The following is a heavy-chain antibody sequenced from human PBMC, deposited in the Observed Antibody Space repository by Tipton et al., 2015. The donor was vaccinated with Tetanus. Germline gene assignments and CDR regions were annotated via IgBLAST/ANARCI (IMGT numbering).Heavy chain of an antibody. CDR3: ARSNGINAFDI. Sequence: TLSLTCTVSGGSISGSEYYWGWIRQPPGKGLEWIGSIYVSGTTYYFPSLKSRVTISIDTSMNQLSLKLSSVTAADTAVYYCARSNGINAFDIWGQGTMVTVSS. D-gene: IGHD3-10*01. J-gene: IGHJ3*02. V-gene: IGHV4-39*01. CDR2: IYVSGTT. CDR1: GGSISGSEYY.